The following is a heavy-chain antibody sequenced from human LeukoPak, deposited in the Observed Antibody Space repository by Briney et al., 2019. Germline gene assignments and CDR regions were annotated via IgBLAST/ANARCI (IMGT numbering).Heavy chain of an antibody. Sequence: GASVKVSCRASGYTFTSYGISWVRQAPGQGLEWMGWISAYNGNTNYAQKLQGRVTMTTDTSTSTAYMELRSLRSDDTAVYYCARGPYGSGSYYAFDIWGQGTMVTVSS. D-gene: IGHD3-10*01. CDR1: GYTFTSYG. CDR2: ISAYNGNT. CDR3: ARGPYGSGSYYAFDI. V-gene: IGHV1-18*01. J-gene: IGHJ3*02.